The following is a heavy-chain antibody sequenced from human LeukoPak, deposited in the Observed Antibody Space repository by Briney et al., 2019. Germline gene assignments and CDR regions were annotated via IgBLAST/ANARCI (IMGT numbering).Heavy chain of an antibody. J-gene: IGHJ2*01. Sequence: SETLSLTCTVSGGSISNYYWSWLRQPAGKGLEWIRHVYSSGSPNYNPSLKSRVTMSVDTSKNQFSLKLSSVTAADTAVYYCARHYCGGGCYSRWYFDLWGRGTLVTVSS. CDR3: ARHYCGGGCYSRWYFDL. CDR2: VYSSGSP. CDR1: GGSISNYY. D-gene: IGHD2-21*02. V-gene: IGHV4-4*07.